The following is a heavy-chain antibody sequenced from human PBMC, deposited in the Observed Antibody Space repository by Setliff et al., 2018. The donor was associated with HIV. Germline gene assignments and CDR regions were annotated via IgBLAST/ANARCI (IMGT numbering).Heavy chain of an antibody. V-gene: IGHV4-38-2*02. CDR1: GFSINSGYY. Sequence: SETLSLTCAVSGFSINSGYYWGWIRQPPGKGLEWIGSIYQTGTTYYNPSLKSRVTISVDTSQNQFSLRLSSVPAADTAVYYCARDSANGKTANLNYLDVWGKGTTVTVSS. CDR2: IYQTGTT. CDR3: ARDSANGKTANLNYLDV. J-gene: IGHJ6*03. D-gene: IGHD2-8*01.